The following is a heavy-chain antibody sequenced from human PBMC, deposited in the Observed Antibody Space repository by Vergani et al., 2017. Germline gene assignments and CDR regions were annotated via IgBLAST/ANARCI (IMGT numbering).Heavy chain of an antibody. CDR1: GYSFTSYW. J-gene: IGHJ6*02. D-gene: IGHD6-13*01. V-gene: IGHV5-10-1*01. CDR2: IDPSDSYT. CDR3: ARRAAAGPYYYYYGMDV. Sequence: EVQLVQSGAEVKKPGESLRISCKGSGYSFTSYWISWVRQMPGKGLEWMGRIDPSDSYTNYSPSFQGQVTISADKSISTAYLQWSSLKASDTAMYYCARRAAAGPYYYYYGMDVWGQGTTVTVSS.